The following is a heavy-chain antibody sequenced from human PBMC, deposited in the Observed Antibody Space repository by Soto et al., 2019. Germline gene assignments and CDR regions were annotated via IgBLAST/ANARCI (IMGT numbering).Heavy chain of an antibody. D-gene: IGHD1-20*01. Sequence: GGSLRLSCAASGFTFSSYAMSWVRQAPGKGLEWVSAISGSGGSTYYADSVKGRFTISRDNSKNTLYLQMNSLRAEDTAVYYCAKVEPDNWNPDGGYYMDVWGKGTTVTVSS. CDR2: ISGSGGST. V-gene: IGHV3-23*01. J-gene: IGHJ6*03. CDR1: GFTFSSYA. CDR3: AKVEPDNWNPDGGYYMDV.